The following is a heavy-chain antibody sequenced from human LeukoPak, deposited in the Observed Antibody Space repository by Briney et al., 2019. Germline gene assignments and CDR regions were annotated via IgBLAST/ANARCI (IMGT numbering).Heavy chain of an antibody. CDR1: AGSISSAGYY. V-gene: IGHV4-61*02. J-gene: IGHJ6*02. CDR2: IYSSGST. CDR3: ARESWHLRTNYYYGMDV. D-gene: IGHD1-14*01. Sequence: SETLSLTCTVSAGSISSAGYYWSWIRQPAGKGLEWIGRIYSSGSTNYNPSLKSRVTISVDTSKNQFPLKLSSVTAADTAVYYCARESWHLRTNYYYGMDVWGQGTTVTVSS.